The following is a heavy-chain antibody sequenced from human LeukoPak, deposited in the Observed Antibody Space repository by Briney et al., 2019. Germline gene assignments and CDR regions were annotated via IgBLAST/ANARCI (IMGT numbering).Heavy chain of an antibody. D-gene: IGHD4-17*01. V-gene: IGHV4-34*01. Sequence: SETLSLTCAVYGGSFSGYYWSWIRQPPGKGLEWIGEINHSGSTSYNPSLKSRVTISVDTSKNQFSLKLSSVTAADTAVYYCAREAPTESLDYWGQGTLVTVSS. CDR3: AREAPTESLDY. CDR1: GGSFSGYY. CDR2: INHSGST. J-gene: IGHJ4*02.